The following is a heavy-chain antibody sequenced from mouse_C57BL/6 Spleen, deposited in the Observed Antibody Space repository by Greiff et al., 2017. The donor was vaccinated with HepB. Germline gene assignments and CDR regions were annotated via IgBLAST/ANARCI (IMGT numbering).Heavy chain of an antibody. CDR1: GYTFTDYN. Sequence: EVQLQQSGPELVKPGASVKIPCKASGYTFTDYNMDWVKQSHGKSLEWIGDINPNNGGTIYNQKFKGKATLTVDKSSSTAYMELRSLTSEDTAVYYCARVYGYYPYWYFDVWGTGTTVTVSS. CDR3: ARVYGYYPYWYFDV. V-gene: IGHV1-18*01. CDR2: INPNNGGT. D-gene: IGHD2-3*01. J-gene: IGHJ1*03.